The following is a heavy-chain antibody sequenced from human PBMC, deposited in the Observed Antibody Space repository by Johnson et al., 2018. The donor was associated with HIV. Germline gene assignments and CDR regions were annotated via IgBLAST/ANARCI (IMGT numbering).Heavy chain of an antibody. CDR3: ARDDYYDTSNHLDI. CDR1: GFTFSDYY. D-gene: IGHD3-22*01. J-gene: IGHJ3*02. Sequence: VQLVESGGGLVNPGGSLRLSCAASGFTFSDYYMSWIRQAPGKGLEWVSAIGTAGDTYYPGSVKGRFTISRENAKNSLYLQMNSLRAGDTAVYYCARDDYYDTSNHLDIWGQGTMVTVSS. CDR2: IGTAGDT. V-gene: IGHV3-13*01.